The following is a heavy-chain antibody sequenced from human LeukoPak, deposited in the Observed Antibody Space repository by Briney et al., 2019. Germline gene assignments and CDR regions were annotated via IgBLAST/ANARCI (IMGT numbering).Heavy chain of an antibody. J-gene: IGHJ4*02. Sequence: SETLSLTCTVSGGSISSSSYYWGWIRQPPGKGLECIGSIYYSGSTYYNPSLKSRVTISVDTSKNQFSLKLSSVTAADTAVYYCARRPRGIAAAGRVIDYWGQGTLVTVSS. CDR2: IYYSGST. CDR1: GGSISSSSYY. V-gene: IGHV4-39*01. CDR3: ARRPRGIAAAGRVIDY. D-gene: IGHD6-13*01.